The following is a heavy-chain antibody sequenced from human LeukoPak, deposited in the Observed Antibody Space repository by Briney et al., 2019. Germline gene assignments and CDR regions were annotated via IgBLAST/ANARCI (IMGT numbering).Heavy chain of an antibody. D-gene: IGHD3-22*01. CDR3: ARMAPDSSGPPLDP. Sequence: QSGGSLRLSCAASGFTFSDYYMSWIRQAPGKGLEWVSYISSSGSTIYYADSVKGRFTISRDNAKNSLYLQMNSLRAEDTAVYYCARMAPDSSGPPLDPWGQGTLVTVSS. CDR1: GFTFSDYY. V-gene: IGHV3-11*01. J-gene: IGHJ5*02. CDR2: ISSSGSTI.